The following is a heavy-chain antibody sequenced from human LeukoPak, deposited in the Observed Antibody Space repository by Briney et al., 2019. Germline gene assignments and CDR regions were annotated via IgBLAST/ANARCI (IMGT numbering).Heavy chain of an antibody. CDR2: IYYSGNT. D-gene: IGHD3-10*01. J-gene: IGHJ5*02. CDR3: ARGEYYYGSGYNWFDP. CDR1: GGSISTYY. V-gene: IGHV4-59*12. Sequence: SETLSLTCTVSGGSISTYYWSWIRQPPGKGLEWIGYIYYSGNTNYNPSLKSRVTMSVDTSKNQFSLKLSSVTAADTAVYYCARGEYYYGSGYNWFDPWGQGTLVTVSS.